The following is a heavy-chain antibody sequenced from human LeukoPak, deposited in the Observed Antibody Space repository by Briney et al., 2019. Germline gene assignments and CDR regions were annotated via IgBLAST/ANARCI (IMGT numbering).Heavy chain of an antibody. D-gene: IGHD3-22*01. CDR3: ASPWLLEAFDI. CDR2: IYYSGST. V-gene: IGHV4-39*01. J-gene: IGHJ3*02. Sequence: SETLSLTCTVSGGSISSSSYYWGWIRQPPGKGLEWIGSIYYSGSTYYNPYLKSRVNISVDSSKNQFSLKLSSVTAADTAVYYCASPWLLEAFDIWGQGTMVTVSS. CDR1: GGSISSSSYY.